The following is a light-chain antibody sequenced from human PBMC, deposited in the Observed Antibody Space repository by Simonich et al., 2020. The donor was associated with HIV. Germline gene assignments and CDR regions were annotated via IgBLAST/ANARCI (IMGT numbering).Light chain of an antibody. CDR3: AAWDDSLSGRV. Sequence: QSVLTQPPSASGAPGQRVTISCSGSSSNIGNNYMYWYQQLPGTAPKLLIYRNNQRPEGVPDRISGSKSGTSASLAISGLRSEDEADYYCAAWDDSLSGRVFGGGTKLTVL. J-gene: IGLJ3*02. V-gene: IGLV1-47*01. CDR2: RNN. CDR1: SSNIGNNY.